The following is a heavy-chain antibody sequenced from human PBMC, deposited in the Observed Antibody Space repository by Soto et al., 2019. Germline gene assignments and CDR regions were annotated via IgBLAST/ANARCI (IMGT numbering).Heavy chain of an antibody. CDR1: GGLSVGFY. J-gene: IGHJ2*01. CDR2: INDRGSI. V-gene: IGHV4-34*01. Sequence: QVQLQQWGAGPLRPLETLSLTCGVSGGLSVGFYWPGSPRSQGRGLEWIGEINDRGSINYNPSLKSRVSISVDTSKNHYSLNLRSVTAADTAVYYCARESHDILTGPPWVWYFDLWGRGTLVTVSS. D-gene: IGHD3-9*01. CDR3: ARESHDILTGPPWVWYFDL.